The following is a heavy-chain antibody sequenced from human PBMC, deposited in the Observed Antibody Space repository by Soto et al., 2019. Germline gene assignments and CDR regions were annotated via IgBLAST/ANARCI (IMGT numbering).Heavy chain of an antibody. V-gene: IGHV3-30*18. CDR1: GFTFSDYA. D-gene: IGHD6-13*01. J-gene: IGHJ4*02. CDR2: VSHDGRNT. CDR3: AKGGRHSLVTSDFNY. Sequence: VQLVESGGGVVQPGRSLRLSCAASGFTFSDYAMHWVRQAPGKGLEWVAVVSHDGRNTHCADSVKGRFTISRDSSKNTVSLEMTSLGAEDTAVYYCAKGGRHSLVTSDFNYWGQGALVTVSS.